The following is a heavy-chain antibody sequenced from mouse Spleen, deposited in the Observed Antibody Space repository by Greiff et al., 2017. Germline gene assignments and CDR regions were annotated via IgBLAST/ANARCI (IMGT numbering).Heavy chain of an antibody. CDR2: IDPSDSYT. Sequence: QVQLQQPGAELVKPGASVKLSCKASGYTFTSYWMQWVKQRPGQGLEWIGEIDPSDSYTNYNQKFKAKATLTVDTSSSTAYMQLSSLTSEDSAVYYCARGGGNYPYYFDYWGQGTTLTVSS. V-gene: IGHV1-50*01. D-gene: IGHD2-1*01. CDR1: GYTFTSYW. CDR3: ARGGGNYPYYFDY. J-gene: IGHJ2*01.